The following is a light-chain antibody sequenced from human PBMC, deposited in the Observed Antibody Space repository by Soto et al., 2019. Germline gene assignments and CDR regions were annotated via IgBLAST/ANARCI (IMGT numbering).Light chain of an antibody. Sequence: QSVLTQPASVSGSPGQSIAISCTGTSSDVGSDYNYVSWYQQHPGKAPKLMVYDVNTRPSGVSNRFSGSKSGTTASLTISGLQAEDEADYYCCSYTPSSTYVFGTGTKVTVL. CDR3: CSYTPSSTYV. J-gene: IGLJ1*01. CDR1: SSDVGSDYNY. V-gene: IGLV2-14*03. CDR2: DVN.